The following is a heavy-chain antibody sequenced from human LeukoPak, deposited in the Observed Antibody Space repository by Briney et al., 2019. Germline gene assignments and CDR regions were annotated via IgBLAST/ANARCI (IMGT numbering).Heavy chain of an antibody. D-gene: IGHD6-19*01. CDR3: ASQFWWAAVVGPALDC. CDR1: GFTFSSYW. J-gene: IGHJ4*02. CDR2: IKEDGTEI. V-gene: IGHV3-7*05. Sequence: QPGGSLRLSCAASGFTFSSYWMSWVRQAPGKGPEWVANIKEDGTEIYYVDSVKGRFTISRDNAKNSLYLQMSSLRAEDTAVYYCASQFWWAAVVGPALDCWGQGSLVTVSS.